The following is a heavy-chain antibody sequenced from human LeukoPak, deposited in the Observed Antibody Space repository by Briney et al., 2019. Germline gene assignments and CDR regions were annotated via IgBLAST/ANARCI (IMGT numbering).Heavy chain of an antibody. Sequence: SETLSLTCTVSGGSISSSSYYWGWIRQPPGKGLEWIGSIYYSGSPYYNPSLKSRVTISVDTSKNQFSLKLSSVTAADTAVYYCARPVDKAESFDYWGQGTLVTVSS. J-gene: IGHJ4*02. V-gene: IGHV4-39*01. CDR2: IYYSGSP. D-gene: IGHD5-12*01. CDR1: GGSISSSSYY. CDR3: ARPVDKAESFDY.